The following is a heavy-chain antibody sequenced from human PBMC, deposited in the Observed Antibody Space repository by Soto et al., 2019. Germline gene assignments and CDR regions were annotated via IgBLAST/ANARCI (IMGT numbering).Heavy chain of an antibody. J-gene: IGHJ4*02. CDR2: IHHSGST. CDR1: GGSFDGYY. Sequence: SETLSLTCALYGGSFDGYYWSWIRQSPGKGLEWIGEIHHSGSTKYNPSLKSRVSLSVDTSTKQFSLKMTSMTAADRGVYYCARGGQDFWSGPFDYWGRGALVTVSS. V-gene: IGHV4-34*01. D-gene: IGHD3-3*01. CDR3: ARGGQDFWSGPFDY.